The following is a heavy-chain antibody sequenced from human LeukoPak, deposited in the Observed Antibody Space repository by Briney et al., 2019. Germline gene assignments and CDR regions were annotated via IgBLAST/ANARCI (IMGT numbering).Heavy chain of an antibody. J-gene: IGHJ5*02. CDR1: GGSISSYY. CDR3: ARLDIGDSGNPNWFDP. D-gene: IGHD5-12*01. CDR2: ISYSGTT. V-gene: IGHV4-59*12. Sequence: SETLSLTCTVSGGSISSYYWSWIRQPPGKGLEWIGYISYSGTTNYNPSLKSRVTISVDTSKNQFSLKLTSVTAADTAVFYCARLDIGDSGNPNWFDPWGQGTLVTVSS.